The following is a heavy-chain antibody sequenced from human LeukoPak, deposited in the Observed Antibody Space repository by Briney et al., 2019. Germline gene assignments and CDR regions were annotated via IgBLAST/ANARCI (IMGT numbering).Heavy chain of an antibody. D-gene: IGHD3-9*01. CDR1: GGPISSSSYY. J-gene: IGHJ4*02. V-gene: IGHV4-61*05. Sequence: SETLSLTCTVSGGPISSSSYYWGWIRQPPGKGLEWIGYIYNSGSTNYNRSLKGRVTISVDTSKNQFSLKLSSVTAADTAVYYCARRRLGPLDYWGQGTPVTVSS. CDR3: ARRRLGPLDY. CDR2: IYNSGST.